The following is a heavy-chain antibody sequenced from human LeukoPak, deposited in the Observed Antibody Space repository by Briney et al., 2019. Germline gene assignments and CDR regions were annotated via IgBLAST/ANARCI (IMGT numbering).Heavy chain of an antibody. CDR3: ATCQIAAAGTGAFDV. CDR1: GFTFNSYA. Sequence: GGSLRLSCAASGFTFNSYALYWVRQAPGKGLEWVSGIFGRVGSGHYAASVKGRFTISRDNSKNTVYLQINSQRAEDTAVYYCATCQIAAAGTGAFDVWGQGTMVTVSS. V-gene: IGHV3-23*01. J-gene: IGHJ3*01. D-gene: IGHD6-13*01. CDR2: IFGRVGSG.